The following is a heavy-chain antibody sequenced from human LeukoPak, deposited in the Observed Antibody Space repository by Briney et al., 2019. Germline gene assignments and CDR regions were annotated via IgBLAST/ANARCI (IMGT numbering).Heavy chain of an antibody. CDR2: INHSGST. J-gene: IGHJ3*02. CDR3: ARHRGFIGAFDI. Sequence: SETLSLTCAVYGEPFSGFYWSWIRQSPGKGLEWVGEINHSGSTNSNPSLKSRVTTSVDTSKNQFSLKLNSVTAADTAKYYCARHRGFIGAFDIWGQGTIVTVSS. D-gene: IGHD3-10*01. V-gene: IGHV4-34*01. CDR1: GEPFSGFY.